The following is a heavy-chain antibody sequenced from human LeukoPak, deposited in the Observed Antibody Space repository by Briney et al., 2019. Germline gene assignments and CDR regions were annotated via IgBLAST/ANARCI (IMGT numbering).Heavy chain of an antibody. CDR2: INSDGSST. D-gene: IGHD5-18*01. CDR1: GFTFSSYW. CDR3: ARDDAGYSYDPRGWFDP. V-gene: IGHV3-74*01. Sequence: PGGSLRLSCAASGFTFSSYWMHWVRHAPGKGLVWVSRINSDGSSTSYADSVKGRFTISRDNAKNTLYLQMNSLRAEDTAVYYCARDDAGYSYDPRGWFDPWGQGTLVTVSS. J-gene: IGHJ5*02.